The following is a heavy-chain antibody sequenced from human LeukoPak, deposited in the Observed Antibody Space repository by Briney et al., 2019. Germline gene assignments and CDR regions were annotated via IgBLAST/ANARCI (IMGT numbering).Heavy chain of an antibody. V-gene: IGHV3-66*01. D-gene: IGHD3-10*01. Sequence: PGGSLRLSCAASGFTVSSNYMSWVRQAPGKGLEWVSVIYSGGSTYYADSVKGRFTISRDNSKDTLYLQMNSLRAEDTAVYYCARGCTMVRGVYDYWGQGTLVTVSS. J-gene: IGHJ4*02. CDR3: ARGCTMVRGVYDY. CDR1: GFTVSSNY. CDR2: IYSGGST.